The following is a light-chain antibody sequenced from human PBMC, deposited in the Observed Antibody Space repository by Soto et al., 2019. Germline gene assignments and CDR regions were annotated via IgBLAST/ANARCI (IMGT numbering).Light chain of an antibody. V-gene: IGKV1-39*01. Sequence: DIQMTQSPSSLSASVGDRVTITCRANQSISSYLNWYQHKTGKAPKLLIYGASNLKGGVPSRFSGSGSGTYFTLTISSLQPEDSAVYYCQQTYSTPRCTFGQGAQLEIK. J-gene: IGKJ2*02. CDR2: GAS. CDR3: QQTYSTPRCT. CDR1: QSISSY.